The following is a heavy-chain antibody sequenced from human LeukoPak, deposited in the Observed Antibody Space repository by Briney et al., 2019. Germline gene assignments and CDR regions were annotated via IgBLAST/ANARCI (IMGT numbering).Heavy chain of an antibody. CDR3: ALGGKIVVVPAAPTLLDY. CDR2: MNPNSGNT. Sequence: ASVKVSCKVSGYTFTSYDINWVRQATGQGLEWMGWMNPNSGNTGYAQKFQGRVTMTRNTSISTAYMELSSLRSEDTAVYYCALGGKIVVVPAAPTLLDYWGQGTLVTVSS. CDR1: GYTFTSYD. J-gene: IGHJ4*02. D-gene: IGHD2-2*01. V-gene: IGHV1-8*01.